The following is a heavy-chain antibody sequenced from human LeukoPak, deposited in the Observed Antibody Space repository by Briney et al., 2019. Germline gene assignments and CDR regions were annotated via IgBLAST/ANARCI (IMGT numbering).Heavy chain of an antibody. J-gene: IGHJ4*02. Sequence: PGGSLRLSCAASGFTFSSYAMSWVRQAPGKGLEWVSAISGSGGSTYYADSVKGRFTISRDNSKNTLYLQMNSLRVEDTAVYYCAKVQQWPVENFDYWGQGTLVTVSS. V-gene: IGHV3-23*01. CDR3: AKVQQWPVENFDY. CDR1: GFTFSSYA. D-gene: IGHD6-19*01. CDR2: ISGSGGST.